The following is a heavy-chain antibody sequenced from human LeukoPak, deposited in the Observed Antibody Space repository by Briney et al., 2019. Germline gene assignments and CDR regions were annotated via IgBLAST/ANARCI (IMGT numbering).Heavy chain of an antibody. V-gene: IGHV1-2*02. J-gene: IGHJ4*02. CDR3: AREGDCSGGSCYSLLDY. CDR2: INPNSGGT. Sequence: ASVKVSCKASGYTFTGYYMHWVRQAPGQGLEWMGWINPNSGGTNYAQKFQGRVTMTRDTSISTAYMELSRLRSDDTAVYYCAREGDCSGGSCYSLLDYWGQGTLVTVSS. D-gene: IGHD2-15*01. CDR1: GYTFTGYY.